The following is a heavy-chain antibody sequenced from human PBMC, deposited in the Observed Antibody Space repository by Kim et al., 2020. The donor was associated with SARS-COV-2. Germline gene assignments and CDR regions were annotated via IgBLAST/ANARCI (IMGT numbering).Heavy chain of an antibody. J-gene: IGHJ5*02. V-gene: IGHV4-31*02. D-gene: IGHD2-15*01. CDR3: ARVVVGATGWFDP. Sequence: YYNPSLKSRVTRSVDTSKNQFSLKRSSVTAADTAVYYCARVVVGATGWFDPWGQGTLVTVSS.